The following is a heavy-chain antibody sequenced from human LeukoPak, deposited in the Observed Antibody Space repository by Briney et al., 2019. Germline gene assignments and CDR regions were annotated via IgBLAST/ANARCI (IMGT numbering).Heavy chain of an antibody. CDR3: ARGVTGTHGLDWFDP. CDR2: ISYDGRNK. CDR1: GFTFSSYA. V-gene: IGHV3-30*04. D-gene: IGHD1-20*01. J-gene: IGHJ5*02. Sequence: PGGSLRLSCAASGFTFSSYAIHWVRQAPGKGLEWVAVISYDGRNKNYADSVKGRFTISRDNSKNTLYLQMNSLRAEDTAVYYCARGVTGTHGLDWFDPWGQGTLVTASS.